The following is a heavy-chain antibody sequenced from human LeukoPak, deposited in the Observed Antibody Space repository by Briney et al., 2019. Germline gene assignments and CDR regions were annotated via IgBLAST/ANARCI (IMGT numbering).Heavy chain of an antibody. CDR1: GFTLSSYG. J-gene: IGHJ4*02. CDR2: IRYDARNK. D-gene: IGHD1-26*01. Sequence: GGSLRLSCAASGFTLSSYGMHWVRQAPGKGLEWVAFIRYDARNKYYADSVKGRFTISRDNAKNSLYLQMNSLRAEDTAVYYCARESVGASTDIDYWGQGTLVTVSS. V-gene: IGHV3-30*02. CDR3: ARESVGASTDIDY.